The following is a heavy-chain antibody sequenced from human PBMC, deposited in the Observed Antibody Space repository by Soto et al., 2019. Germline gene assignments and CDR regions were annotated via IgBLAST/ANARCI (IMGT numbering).Heavy chain of an antibody. D-gene: IGHD3-22*01. CDR2: IIPIFGTA. CDR1: GGTFSSYA. CDR3: ARDRGTSSGYYPYWFDP. V-gene: IGHV1-69*12. Sequence: QVQLVQSGAEVKKPGSSVKVSCKASGGTFSSYAISWVRQAPGQGLEWMGEIIPIFGTANYAQKFQGRVTITADESTSTAYMELSSLRAEDTAVYYCARDRGTSSGYYPYWFDPWGQGTLVTVSS. J-gene: IGHJ5*02.